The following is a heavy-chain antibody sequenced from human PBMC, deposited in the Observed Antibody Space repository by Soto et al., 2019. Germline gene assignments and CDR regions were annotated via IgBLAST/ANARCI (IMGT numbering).Heavy chain of an antibody. CDR1: GFTVSSNY. V-gene: IGHV3-53*02. Sequence: EVQLVETGGGLIQPGGSLRLSCAASGFTVSSNYMSWVRQAPGKGLEWVSVIYSGGSTYYADSVKGRFTISRDNSKNTLYLQMNSLRAEDTAVYYCARDLPDCSSTSCYSSMDVWGQGTTVTVSS. J-gene: IGHJ6*02. D-gene: IGHD2-2*01. CDR3: ARDLPDCSSTSCYSSMDV. CDR2: IYSGGST.